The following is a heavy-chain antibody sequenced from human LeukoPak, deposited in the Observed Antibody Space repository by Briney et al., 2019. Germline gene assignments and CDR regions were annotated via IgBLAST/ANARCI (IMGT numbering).Heavy chain of an antibody. CDR3: ARASTRGHYDSGGYYPHY. Sequence: ASVKVSCKASGGTFSSYAISWVRQAPGQGLEWMGGIIPIFGTANYAQKFQGRVTITTDESTSTAYMELSSLRSEETAVYYCARASTRGHYDSGGYYPHYWGQGTLVTVSS. CDR1: GGTFSSYA. CDR2: IIPIFGTA. D-gene: IGHD3-22*01. V-gene: IGHV1-69*05. J-gene: IGHJ4*02.